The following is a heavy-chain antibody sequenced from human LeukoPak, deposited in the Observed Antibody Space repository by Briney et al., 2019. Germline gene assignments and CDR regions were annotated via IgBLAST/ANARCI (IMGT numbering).Heavy chain of an antibody. CDR1: GGSISSYY. CDR2: IYTSGST. V-gene: IGHV4-4*07. J-gene: IGHJ5*02. Sequence: SETLSLTCTVSGGSISSYYWSWIRQPAGEGLEWIGRIYTSGSTNYNPSLKSRVTMSVDTSKNQFSLKLSSVTAADTAVYYCARARVTYYYGSGSLFDPWGQGTLVTASS. D-gene: IGHD3-10*01. CDR3: ARARVTYYYGSGSLFDP.